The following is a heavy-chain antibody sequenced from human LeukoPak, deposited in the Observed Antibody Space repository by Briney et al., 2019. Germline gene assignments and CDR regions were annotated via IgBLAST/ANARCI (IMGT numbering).Heavy chain of an antibody. Sequence: GGSKRLSCAASGFTFSSYSMNWIRQAPGKGLEWVSSISSSSSYIYYADSVKGRFTISRDNAKNSLYLQMNSLRAEDTAVYYCARDLTYYYDSSGYYGGFDYWGQGTLVTVSS. CDR1: GFTFSSYS. J-gene: IGHJ4*02. CDR2: ISSSSSYI. V-gene: IGHV3-21*01. CDR3: ARDLTYYYDSSGYYGGFDY. D-gene: IGHD3-22*01.